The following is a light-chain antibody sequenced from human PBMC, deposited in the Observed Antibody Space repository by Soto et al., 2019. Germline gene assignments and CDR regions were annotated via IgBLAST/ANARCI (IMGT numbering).Light chain of an antibody. V-gene: IGKV3-20*01. CDR1: ESVSNNY. CDR3: QQYGGTPPT. J-gene: IGKJ1*01. Sequence: EIVVTQSPGTLSLSPGERATLSCRASESVSNNYLAWYQRKPGQAPRILIYGASYRATAIPYRFSGSGSGTDFTLTIVRLEAEDFAVYICQQYGGTPPTFGLGTTVEI. CDR2: GAS.